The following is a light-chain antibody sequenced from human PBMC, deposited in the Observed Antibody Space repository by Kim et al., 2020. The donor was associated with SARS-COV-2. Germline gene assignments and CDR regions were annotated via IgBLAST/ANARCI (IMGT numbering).Light chain of an antibody. CDR1: SGDVRTYNL. J-gene: IGLJ2*01. V-gene: IGLV2-23*02. CDR2: EVS. Sequence: QSALTQPASVSGSPGQSITISCTGTSGDVRTYNLVSWYQHHPGKAPKLMIYEVSKRPSGVSNRFSGSKSGNTASLTISGLQAEDEADYHCCSYAGSSPVFGGGTQLTVL. CDR3: CSYAGSSPV.